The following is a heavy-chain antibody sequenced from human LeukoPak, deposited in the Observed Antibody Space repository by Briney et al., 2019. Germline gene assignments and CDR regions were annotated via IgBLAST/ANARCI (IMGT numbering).Heavy chain of an antibody. CDR3: AKDQGLLTTVPDY. CDR2: ISGSGDTT. CDR1: GFTFSSYA. V-gene: IGHV3-23*01. J-gene: IGHJ4*02. Sequence: PGGSLRLSCAASGFTFSSYAISWVRQAPGKGLEWVSAISGSGDTTYYTDSVKGRFTISRDNSKNTLYLQMNSLRAEDTAVYYCAKDQGLLTTVPDYWGQGTLVTVSS. D-gene: IGHD4-17*01.